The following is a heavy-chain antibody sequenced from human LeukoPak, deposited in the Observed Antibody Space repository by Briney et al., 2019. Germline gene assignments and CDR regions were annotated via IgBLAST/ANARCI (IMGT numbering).Heavy chain of an antibody. CDR3: ARDHPSRSGYNSRGWFDP. V-gene: IGHV3-11*01. D-gene: IGHD5-18*01. J-gene: IGHJ5*02. CDR1: GFTFSDYY. Sequence: GGSLRLSCAASGFTFSDYYMSWIRQAPGKGLEWVSYISSSGSTIYYADSVKGRFTISRDNAKNSLYLQMNSLRAEDTAVYYCARDHPSRSGYNSRGWFDPWGQGTLVTVSS. CDR2: ISSSGSTI.